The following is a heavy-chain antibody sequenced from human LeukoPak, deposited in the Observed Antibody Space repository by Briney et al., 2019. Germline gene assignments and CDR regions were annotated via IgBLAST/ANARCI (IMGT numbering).Heavy chain of an antibody. CDR1: GGSISSYY. CDR2: IYYSGST. Sequence: PSETLSLTCTVSGGSISSYYWSWIRQPPGKGLEWIGYIYYSGSTNYNPSLKSRVTISVDTSKNQFSLKLSSVTAADTAVYYCARAMYDYPLSAFDIWGHVTMVTV. D-gene: IGHD5-12*01. V-gene: IGHV4-59*01. CDR3: ARAMYDYPLSAFDI. J-gene: IGHJ3*02.